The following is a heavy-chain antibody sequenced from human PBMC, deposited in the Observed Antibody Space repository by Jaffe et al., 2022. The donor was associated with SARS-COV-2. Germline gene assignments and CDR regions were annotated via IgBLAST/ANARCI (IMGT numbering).Heavy chain of an antibody. CDR1: GGSISSSSYY. Sequence: QLQLQESGPGLVKPSETLSLTCTVSGGSISSSSYYWGWIRQPPGKGLEWIGSIYYSGSTYYNPSLKSRVTISVDTSKNQFSLKLSSVTAADTAVYYCARRAYSRDNYFDYWGQGTLVTVSS. CDR2: IYYSGST. D-gene: IGHD4-4*01. CDR3: ARRAYSRDNYFDY. J-gene: IGHJ4*02. V-gene: IGHV4-39*01.